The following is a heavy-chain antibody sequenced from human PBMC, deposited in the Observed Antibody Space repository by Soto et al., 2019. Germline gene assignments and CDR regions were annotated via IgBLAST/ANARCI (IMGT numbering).Heavy chain of an antibody. CDR3: ARSQAHDY. CDR1: GYKFTTNG. J-gene: IGHJ4*02. Sequence: PGESLKISCKVSGYKFTTNGIGWVRQKPGKGLEWVGPIYPGDSDIRYSRSFEGQVTISADNSIGTAYLHWNSLKASDSGMYYCARSQAHDYWGQGTLVTVSS. V-gene: IGHV5-51*01. CDR2: IYPGDSDI.